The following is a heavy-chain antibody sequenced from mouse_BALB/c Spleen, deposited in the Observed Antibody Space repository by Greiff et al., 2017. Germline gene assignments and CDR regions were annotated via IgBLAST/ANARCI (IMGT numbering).Heavy chain of an antibody. CDR3: TRSATTAPWFAY. Sequence: LQQPGSELVRPGASVKLSCKASGYTFTSYWMHWVKQRHGQGLEWIGNIYPGSGSTNYDEKFKSKGTLTVDTSSSTAYMHLSSLTSEDSAVYYCTRSATTAPWFAYWGQGTLVTVSA. V-gene: IGHV1S22*01. J-gene: IGHJ3*01. CDR1: GYTFTSYW. CDR2: IYPGSGST. D-gene: IGHD1-2*01.